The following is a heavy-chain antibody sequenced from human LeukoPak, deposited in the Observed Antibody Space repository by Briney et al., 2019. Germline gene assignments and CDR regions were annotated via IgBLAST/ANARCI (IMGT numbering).Heavy chain of an antibody. CDR3: ARGQYSSSFLYFDY. Sequence: GASVKVSCEASGYTFTSYGISWVRQAPGQGLEWMGWISAYNGNTNYAQKLQGRVTMTTDTSTSTAYMELRSLRSDDTAVYYCARGQYSSSFLYFDYWGQGTLVTVSS. V-gene: IGHV1-18*01. CDR1: GYTFTSYG. J-gene: IGHJ4*02. D-gene: IGHD6-6*01. CDR2: ISAYNGNT.